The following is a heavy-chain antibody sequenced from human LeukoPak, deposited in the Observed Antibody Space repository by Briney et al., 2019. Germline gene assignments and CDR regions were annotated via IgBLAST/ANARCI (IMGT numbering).Heavy chain of an antibody. D-gene: IGHD6-13*01. CDR2: ITSTSSYK. J-gene: IGHJ6*03. V-gene: IGHV3-21*01. CDR1: GFTFSNYN. CDR3: ARGGRSSWGIGNYYYYYMDV. Sequence: GGSLRLSCAAPGFTFSNYNMNWVRQAPGKGLEWISSITSTSSYKFYADSVKGRFTISRDNAQNSLYLQMNSLRAEDTAVYYCARGGRSSWGIGNYYYYYMDVWGKGTTVTVSS.